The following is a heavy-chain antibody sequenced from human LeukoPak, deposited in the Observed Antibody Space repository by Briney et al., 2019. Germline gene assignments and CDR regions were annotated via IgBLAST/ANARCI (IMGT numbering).Heavy chain of an antibody. V-gene: IGHV1-69*13. CDR2: IIPIFGTA. CDR3: ARGVAWSYGFDY. D-gene: IGHD1-26*01. J-gene: IGHJ4*02. CDR1: GGTFSSYA. Sequence: ASVKVSCKASGGTFSSYAISWVRQAPGQGLEWMGVIIPIFGTANYAQKFQGRVTITADESTSTAYMELSSPRPEDTAVYYCARGVAWSYGFDYWGQGTLVTVSS.